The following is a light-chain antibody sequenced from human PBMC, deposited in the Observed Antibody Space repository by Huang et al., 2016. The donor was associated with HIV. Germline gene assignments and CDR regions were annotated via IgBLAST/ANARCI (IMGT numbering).Light chain of an antibody. Sequence: EIVLTQSPGTLSLSPGEGVILSCGASQSVSSNYLAWYQQRPGQAPSLLIYGASTRATGVPDRFSGSASGTDFTLTISRVEPEDSAIYYCHQYGSSPRTFGQGTKIEI. V-gene: IGKV3-20*01. J-gene: IGKJ1*01. CDR1: QSVSSNY. CDR2: GAS. CDR3: HQYGSSPRT.